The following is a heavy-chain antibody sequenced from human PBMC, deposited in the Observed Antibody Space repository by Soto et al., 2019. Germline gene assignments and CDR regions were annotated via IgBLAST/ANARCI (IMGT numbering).Heavy chain of an antibody. CDR2: MYNSGST. V-gene: IGHV4-31*03. D-gene: IGHD2-8*02. Sequence: QVQLQESGPGLVKPSQTLSLTCTVSGGSINSGGYDWNWIRQHPGKGLEWIGYMYNSGSTYNPSLKSRGTMSVDTSKNQFSLKLNSVTAADTAVYYCARGLVGYGASRGLDVWGQGTTVTVSS. J-gene: IGHJ6*02. CDR1: GGSINSGGYD. CDR3: ARGLVGYGASRGLDV.